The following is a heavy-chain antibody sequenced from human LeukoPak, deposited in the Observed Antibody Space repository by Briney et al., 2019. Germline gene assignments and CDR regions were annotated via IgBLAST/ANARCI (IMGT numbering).Heavy chain of an antibody. CDR2: INQFESQT. V-gene: IGHV3-7*01. Sequence: PGGSLRLSCVASGFTFRDYWMSWVRHAPGGGQEWLALINQFESQTYYAASVRGRFTISRDNDKNSLYLQMNSLRAEDTAMYYCAKDPCHCFSPECYDVYWGQGNMVTVSS. D-gene: IGHD2-21*01. CDR1: GFTFRDYW. J-gene: IGHJ4*02. CDR3: AKDPCHCFSPECYDVY.